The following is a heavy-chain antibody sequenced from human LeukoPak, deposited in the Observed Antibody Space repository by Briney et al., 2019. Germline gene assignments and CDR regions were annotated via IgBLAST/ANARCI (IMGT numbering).Heavy chain of an antibody. Sequence: GESLTLSCKGSGYRFTTYWLGWVRQMPGKGLEGMGIIYPGDSDTRYSPSFQGQVTISADKSISTAYLQWSSLKASDTAMYYCARRSRIAAAGSYLDYWGQGTLVTVSS. V-gene: IGHV5-51*01. CDR3: ARRSRIAAAGSYLDY. D-gene: IGHD6-13*01. J-gene: IGHJ4*02. CDR1: GYRFTTYW. CDR2: IYPGDSDT.